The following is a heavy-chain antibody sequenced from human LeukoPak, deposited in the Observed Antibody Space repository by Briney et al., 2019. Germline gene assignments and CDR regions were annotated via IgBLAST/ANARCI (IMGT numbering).Heavy chain of an antibody. J-gene: IGHJ4*02. Sequence: GGSLRLSCAASGFTFSSYSMNWVRQAPGKGLKWASSISSSSSYIYYADSVKGRFTISRDNAKNSLYLQMDSLRAEDTAVYYCARDLNPLRVFDYWGQGTLVTVSS. CDR3: ARDLNPLRVFDY. CDR2: ISSSSSYI. CDR1: GFTFSSYS. V-gene: IGHV3-21*01.